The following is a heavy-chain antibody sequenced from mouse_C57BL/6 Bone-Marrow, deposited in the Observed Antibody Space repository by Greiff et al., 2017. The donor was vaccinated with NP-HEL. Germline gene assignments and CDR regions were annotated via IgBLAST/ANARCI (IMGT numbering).Heavy chain of an antibody. Sequence: VQLQQSGAELMKPGASVKLSCKATGYTFTGYWIEWVKQRPGHGLEWIGVILPGSGCTNYNEKFKGKATFTAATSSNTAYMQLSSLTTEDSAIYYCARHDYDEGVWFAYWGQGTLVTVSA. CDR2: ILPGSGCT. D-gene: IGHD2-4*01. CDR1: GYTFTGYW. V-gene: IGHV1-9*01. J-gene: IGHJ3*01. CDR3: ARHDYDEGVWFAY.